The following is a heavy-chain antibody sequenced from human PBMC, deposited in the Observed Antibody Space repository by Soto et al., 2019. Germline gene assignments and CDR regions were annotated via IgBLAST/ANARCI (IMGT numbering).Heavy chain of an antibody. CDR1: GFSLTTTGVG. CDR3: AHRVLRTVFGLVTTTAIYFDF. J-gene: IGHJ4*02. Sequence: QITLNESGPTQVKPRQTLTLTCTFSGFSLTTTGVGVRWIRQSPGKAPEGLALIYWDDDKRYSPYRKSRLTITKDTSKNQVLMTMADLDPADTATYYCAHRVLRTVFGLVTTTAIYFDFWGQGTPVAVSS. D-gene: IGHD3-3*01. V-gene: IGHV2-5*02. CDR2: IYWDDDK.